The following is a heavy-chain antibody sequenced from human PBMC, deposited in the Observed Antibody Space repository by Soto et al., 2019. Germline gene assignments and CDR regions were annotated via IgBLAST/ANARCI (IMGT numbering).Heavy chain of an antibody. Sequence: QVQLQESGPGLVKPSQTLSLTCTVSGGSISSGDYYWSWIRQPPGKGLEWIGYIYYSGSTYYNPSLKGRVTISAYTSTNQFSLQLSSVTAADTAVYYCASRGTTTYCSGGSCYARGFYYWGQGTLVTVSS. D-gene: IGHD2-15*01. CDR1: GGSISSGDYY. CDR3: ASRGTTTYCSGGSCYARGFYY. CDR2: IYYSGST. V-gene: IGHV4-30-4*01. J-gene: IGHJ4*02.